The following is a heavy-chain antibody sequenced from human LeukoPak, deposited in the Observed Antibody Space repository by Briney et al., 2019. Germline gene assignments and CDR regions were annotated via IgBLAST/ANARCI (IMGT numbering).Heavy chain of an antibody. Sequence: GGSLRLSCAASGFAFNKYWMHWVRQALGKGLVWVSRINGDGSTTSYADSVKGGFTISRDNAKNTLYLQMSSLRAEDTAPYYCATGNYYDSRGYYTFGHWGQGTLVTVSS. CDR2: INGDGSTT. D-gene: IGHD3-22*01. CDR1: GFAFNKYW. CDR3: ATGNYYDSRGYYTFGH. J-gene: IGHJ4*02. V-gene: IGHV3-74*01.